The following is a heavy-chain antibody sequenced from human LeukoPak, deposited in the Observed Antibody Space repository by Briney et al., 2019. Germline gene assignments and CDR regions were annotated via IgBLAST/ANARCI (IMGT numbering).Heavy chain of an antibody. J-gene: IGHJ4*02. CDR2: INPNSGGT. D-gene: IGHD1-26*01. Sequence: ASVKVSCKASGYTFTGYYMHWVRQAPGQGLEWMGWINPNSGGTNYARKFQGRVTMTRDTSISTAYMELSRLRSDDTAVYYCARGISGSYFPFDYWGQGTLVTVSS. CDR1: GYTFTGYY. CDR3: ARGISGSYFPFDY. V-gene: IGHV1-2*02.